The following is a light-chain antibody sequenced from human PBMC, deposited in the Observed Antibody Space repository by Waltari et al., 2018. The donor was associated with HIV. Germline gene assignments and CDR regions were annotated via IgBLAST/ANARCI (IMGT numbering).Light chain of an antibody. CDR2: RAS. CDR1: QSISSW. V-gene: IGKV1-5*03. Sequence: DIQMTQSPFTLSASVGDIVTITCRASQSISSWLAWYQQKPGNVPKLLIYRASTLESGVPSRFSGSGSGTEFTLTISSLQPDDFATYYCQQYDNYLWTFGQGTKVEIK. J-gene: IGKJ1*01. CDR3: QQYDNYLWT.